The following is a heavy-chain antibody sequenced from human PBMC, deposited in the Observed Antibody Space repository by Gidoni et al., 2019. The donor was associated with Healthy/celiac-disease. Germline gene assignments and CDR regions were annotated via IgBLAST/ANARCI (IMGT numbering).Heavy chain of an antibody. CDR3: ARDGGYCSGGSCFHFNFDY. J-gene: IGHJ4*02. CDR2: INPNSGGT. Sequence: QVQLVQSGAEVKKPGASVKVSCKASGYTFTGYYMHWVRQAPGQGLEWMGWINPNSGGTNYAQKFQGRVTMTRDTSISTAYMELSRLRSDDTAVYYCARDGGYCSGGSCFHFNFDYWGQGTLVTVSS. V-gene: IGHV1-2*02. D-gene: IGHD2-15*01. CDR1: GYTFTGYY.